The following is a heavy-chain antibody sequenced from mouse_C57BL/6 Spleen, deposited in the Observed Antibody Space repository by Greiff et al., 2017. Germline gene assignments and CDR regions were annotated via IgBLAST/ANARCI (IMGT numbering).Heavy chain of an antibody. CDR1: GYTFTDYN. D-gene: IGHD3-2*02. CDR2: INPNNGGT. V-gene: IGHV1-18*01. J-gene: IGHJ3*01. CDR3: ARRSSSGYSWFAY. Sequence: VQLKQSGPELVKPGASVKIPCKASGYTFTDYNMDWVKQSHGKSLEWIGDINPNNGGTIYNQKFKGKATLTVDKSSSTAYMELRSLTSEDTAVYYCARRSSSGYSWFAYWGQGTLVTVSA.